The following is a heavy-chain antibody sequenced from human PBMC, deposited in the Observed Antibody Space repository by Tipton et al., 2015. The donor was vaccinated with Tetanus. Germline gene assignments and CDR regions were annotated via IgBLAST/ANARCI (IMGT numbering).Heavy chain of an antibody. CDR1: GFTFEDYA. V-gene: IGHV3-9*01. J-gene: IGHJ5*02. CDR3: ARAFFAAATS. Sequence: VQLVQSGGGLVQPGRSLRLSCVVSGFTFEDYAMHWVRQAPGKGLEWVARISWNSGDIDYAESVKGRFTISRDNAKKSLYLQMNSLRDDDTAVYYCARAFFAAATSWGQGTLVTVSS. D-gene: IGHD6-13*01. CDR2: ISWNSGDI.